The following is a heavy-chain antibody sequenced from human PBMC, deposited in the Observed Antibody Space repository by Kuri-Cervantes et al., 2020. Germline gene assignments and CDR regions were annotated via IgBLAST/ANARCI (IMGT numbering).Heavy chain of an antibody. CDR3: ARGSPGLGGDAFDI. V-gene: IGHV1-2*02. CDR2: INPSSGGT. CDR1: GYTFTGYY. Sequence: ASVKVSCKASGYTFTGYYMHWVRQAPGQGLEWMGWINPSSGGTNYAQKFQGRVTMTRDTSISTAYMELSRLRSDDTAVYYCARGSPGLGGDAFDIWGQGTMVTVSS. J-gene: IGHJ3*02. D-gene: IGHD3-16*01.